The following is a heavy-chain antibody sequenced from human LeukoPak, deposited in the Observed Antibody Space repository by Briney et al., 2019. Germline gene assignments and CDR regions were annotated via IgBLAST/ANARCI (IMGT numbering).Heavy chain of an antibody. Sequence: ASVKVSCQASGYTFTSYDISWVRQATGQGLEWMGWMNPNSGNTGYAQKFQGRVTITRNTSISTAYMELSTLRSEDTAVYYCARGAIAVAGRGHDYWGQGTLVTVSS. D-gene: IGHD6-19*01. CDR3: ARGAIAVAGRGHDY. CDR1: GYTFTSYD. CDR2: MNPNSGNT. J-gene: IGHJ4*02. V-gene: IGHV1-8*03.